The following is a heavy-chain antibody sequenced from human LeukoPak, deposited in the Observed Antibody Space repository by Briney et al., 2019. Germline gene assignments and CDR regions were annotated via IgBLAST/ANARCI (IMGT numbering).Heavy chain of an antibody. CDR1: GFTVSSNY. J-gene: IGHJ5*02. CDR3: ARDMSDDIWSGSSRWFDP. Sequence: GSLRLSCAASGFTVSSNYMSWIRQPPGKRLEWIGNIENSGITHYNPSLESRITISVDRTENHISLNLTSATAADTAMYYCARDMSDDIWSGSSRWFDPWGQGILVTVSS. D-gene: IGHD3-3*01. CDR2: IENSGIT. V-gene: IGHV4-59*02.